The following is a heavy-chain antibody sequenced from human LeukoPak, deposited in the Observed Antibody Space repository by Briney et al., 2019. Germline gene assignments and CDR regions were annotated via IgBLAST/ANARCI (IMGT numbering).Heavy chain of an antibody. V-gene: IGHV5-51*01. CDR2: ISPGDSDA. J-gene: IGHJ4*02. Sequence: GESLKISCKGSGYTFTNYYIGWVRQTPGKGLEWMGIISPGDSDARYSPSFQGQVTISADTSISTAYLRWSSLKASDTAMYYCARRYCSSTSCNPYFFDYWGQGTLVTVSS. D-gene: IGHD2-2*01. CDR3: ARRYCSSTSCNPYFFDY. CDR1: GYTFTNYY.